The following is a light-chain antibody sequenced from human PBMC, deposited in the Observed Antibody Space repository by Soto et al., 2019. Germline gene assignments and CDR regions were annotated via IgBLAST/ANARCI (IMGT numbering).Light chain of an antibody. Sequence: EIVLTQSPGTLSLSPGERATLSCRASQSVSSSYLACYQQKPDQAPRPLIYGASSRAIGIPDRFSGSGSGTDFTLTISRLEPEDFAVYYCQQYGSSPWTFGQGTKVEIK. CDR2: GAS. J-gene: IGKJ1*01. V-gene: IGKV3-20*01. CDR1: QSVSSSY. CDR3: QQYGSSPWT.